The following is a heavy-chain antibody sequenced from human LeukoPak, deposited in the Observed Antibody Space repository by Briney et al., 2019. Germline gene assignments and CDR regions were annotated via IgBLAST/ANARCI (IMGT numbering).Heavy chain of an antibody. Sequence: ASVKVSCKASGGTFSSYAISWVRQAPGLGLEWMGRIIPIFGTANYAQKFQGRVTITTDESTSTAYMELSSLRSEDTAVYYCARDPIAAAGPWGQGTLVTVSS. CDR2: IIPIFGTA. V-gene: IGHV1-69*05. CDR1: GGTFSSYA. CDR3: ARDPIAAAGP. D-gene: IGHD6-13*01. J-gene: IGHJ5*02.